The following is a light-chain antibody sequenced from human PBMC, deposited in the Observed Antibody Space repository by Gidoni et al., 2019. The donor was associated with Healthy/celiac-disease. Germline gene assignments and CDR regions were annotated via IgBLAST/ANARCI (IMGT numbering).Light chain of an antibody. Sequence: EIVMTQSPATLSVSPGERATLSCRASQSVSSNLAWYQQKPGQAPRLRIYGASTRATGIPARFSGSGSGTEFTLTISSLKSEDFAVYYCQQYNNWPPRGTFXQXTKVXIK. CDR3: QQYNNWPPRGT. CDR1: QSVSSN. CDR2: GAS. J-gene: IGKJ1*01. V-gene: IGKV3-15*01.